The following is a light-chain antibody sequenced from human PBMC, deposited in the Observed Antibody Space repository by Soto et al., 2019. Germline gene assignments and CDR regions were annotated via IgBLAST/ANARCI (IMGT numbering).Light chain of an antibody. CDR1: QSLVHSDGIAY. Sequence: DVVMTQSPRSLRVTVGQPASISCRSNQSLVHSDGIAYFSWFQQRPGRSPRRLIYKVSNRDSGVPARFSGSGSGTDFALKISRVEAEDVGVYYCMQGTHWPITFGQGTRLEIK. J-gene: IGKJ5*01. CDR3: MQGTHWPIT. CDR2: KVS. V-gene: IGKV2-30*02.